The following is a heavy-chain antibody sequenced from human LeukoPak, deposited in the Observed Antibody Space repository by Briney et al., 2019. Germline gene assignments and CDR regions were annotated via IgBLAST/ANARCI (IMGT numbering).Heavy chain of an antibody. CDR2: ISGSGGST. CDR3: ARSTTSYCSSTSGDH. J-gene: IGHJ1*01. Sequence: GGSLRLSCAASGFTFSSYAMSWVRQAPGKGLEWVSGISGSGGSTDYADSVKGRFTISRDNSKNTLYLQMNSLRAEDTAVYYCARSTTSYCSSTSGDHWGQGTLVTVSS. CDR1: GFTFSSYA. V-gene: IGHV3-23*01. D-gene: IGHD2-2*01.